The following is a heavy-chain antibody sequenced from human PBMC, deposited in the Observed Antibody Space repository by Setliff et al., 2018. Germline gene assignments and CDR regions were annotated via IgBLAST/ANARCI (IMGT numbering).Heavy chain of an antibody. V-gene: IGHV4-59*01. D-gene: IGHD4-17*01. CDR1: GGSISGSY. CDR2: IFYSGSS. Sequence: SETLSLTCTVSGGSISGSYWTWIRQSPGKGLEWFGYIFYSGSSNYNPSLQSRVSISVDTSKNQLSLKLDSLTAADTAVYFCARLPRTVTHFDYWGQGALVTVSS. CDR3: ARLPRTVTHFDY. J-gene: IGHJ4*02.